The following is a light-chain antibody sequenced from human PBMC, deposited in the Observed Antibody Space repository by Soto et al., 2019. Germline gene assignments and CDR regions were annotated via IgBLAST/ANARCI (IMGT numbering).Light chain of an antibody. Sequence: DIQITQFPSSLSASVGDRVTITCRASQGIRNDLAWYQQKPGKAPKRLISAASSLQSAVPSRFRGSGSGTEFTLAISSLQPEDFATFYCLQHSTYPLTFGQGTKVEIK. CDR1: QGIRND. CDR2: AAS. J-gene: IGKJ1*01. V-gene: IGKV1-17*01. CDR3: LQHSTYPLT.